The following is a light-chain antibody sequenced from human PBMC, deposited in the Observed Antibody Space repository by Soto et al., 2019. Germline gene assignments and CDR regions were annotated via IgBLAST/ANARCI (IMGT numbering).Light chain of an antibody. CDR2: DAS. V-gene: IGKV1-12*01. Sequence: DIQMTQSPSSVSASAGNTVTITCRASQDISRWLAWYQQKPGKAPKLLIYDASSLQSGVPSRFSGSGSGTDFTLTISSLQPEDFATYYCQQANSFPITFGQGTRLEIK. J-gene: IGKJ5*01. CDR3: QQANSFPIT. CDR1: QDISRW.